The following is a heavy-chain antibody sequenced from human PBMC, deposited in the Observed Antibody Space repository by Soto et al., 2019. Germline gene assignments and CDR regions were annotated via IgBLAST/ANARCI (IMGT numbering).Heavy chain of an antibody. J-gene: IGHJ5*02. CDR3: ARDSEEQQLPNWFDP. D-gene: IGHD1-1*01. CDR1: GYTFTNYA. Sequence: ASVKVSCKASGYTFTNYAIHWVRQAPGQRLEWTGWINAGTVNTKYSQKFQGRVTITRDTSASTAYMELSSLRSEDTAVYYCARDSEEQQLPNWFDPWGQGTLVTVSS. V-gene: IGHV1-3*01. CDR2: INAGTVNT.